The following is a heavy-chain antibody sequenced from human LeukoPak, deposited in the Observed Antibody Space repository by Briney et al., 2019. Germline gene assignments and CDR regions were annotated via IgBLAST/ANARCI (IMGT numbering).Heavy chain of an antibody. J-gene: IGHJ4*02. CDR2: ISFDGSYE. CDR3: AKAHLLDWLLPFDY. CDR1: GFTFTTYG. Sequence: GGSLRLSCAASGFTFTTYGMHWVRQAPGKGLEWVAIISFDGSYEYYADSVKGRFTISRDNSKNTLYLQMNSLRGEDTAVYYCAKAHLLDWLLPFDYWGQGALVTVSS. V-gene: IGHV3-30*18. D-gene: IGHD3/OR15-3a*01.